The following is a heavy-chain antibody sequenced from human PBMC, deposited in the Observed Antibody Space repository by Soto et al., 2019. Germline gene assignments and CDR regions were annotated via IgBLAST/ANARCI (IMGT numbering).Heavy chain of an antibody. CDR3: ARGQNYDFWSGYATHFDY. V-gene: IGHV4-31*03. D-gene: IGHD3-3*01. J-gene: IGHJ4*02. CDR2: IYYSGST. CDR1: GGSISSGGYY. Sequence: PSETLSLTCTVSGGSISSGGYYWSWIRQHQGKGLEWIVYIYYSGSTYYNPSLKSRVTISVDTSKNQFSLKLSSVTAADTAVYYCARGQNYDFWSGYATHFDYWGQGTLVTVSS.